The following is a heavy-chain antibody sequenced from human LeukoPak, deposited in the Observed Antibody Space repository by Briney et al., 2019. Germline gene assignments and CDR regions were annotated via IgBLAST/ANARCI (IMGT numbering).Heavy chain of an antibody. CDR3: AKGRGRFLEWAFDY. V-gene: IGHV3-9*03. CDR1: GFTFDDYA. J-gene: IGHJ4*02. D-gene: IGHD3-3*01. Sequence: GGSLRLSCAASGFTFDDYAMHWVRQAPGKGLEWVSGISWNSGSIGYADSVKGRFTISRDNAKNSLYLQMNSLRAEDMALYYCAKGRGRFLEWAFDYWGQGTLVTVSS. CDR2: ISWNSGSI.